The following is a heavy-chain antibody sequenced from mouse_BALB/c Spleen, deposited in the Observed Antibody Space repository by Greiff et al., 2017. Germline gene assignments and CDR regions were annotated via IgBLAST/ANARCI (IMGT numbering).Heavy chain of an antibody. Sequence: DLVKPGASVKLSCKASGYTFTSYWINWIKQRPGQGLEWIGRIAPGSGSTYYNEMFKGKATLTVDTSSSTAYIQLSSLSSEDSAVYVCARGGITTAVYAMDYWGQGTSVTVSS. J-gene: IGHJ4*01. V-gene: IGHV1S41*01. CDR1: GYTFTSYW. CDR2: IAPGSGST. CDR3: ARGGITTAVYAMDY. D-gene: IGHD1-2*01.